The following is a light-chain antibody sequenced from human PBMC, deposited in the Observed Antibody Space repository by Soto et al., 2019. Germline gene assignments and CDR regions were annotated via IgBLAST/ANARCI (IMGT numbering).Light chain of an antibody. CDR3: QQGHNWPLT. V-gene: IGKV3-15*01. J-gene: IGKJ2*01. CDR1: QSINSE. CDR2: GAS. Sequence: EIVMTQSPATLSLSPGERAALSCRASQSINSELAWYQQKPGQPPRLLIYGASTRATGVPARFTGSESGSECTLTISGLQSEDFAVYYCQQGHNWPLTFCQGTRLEI.